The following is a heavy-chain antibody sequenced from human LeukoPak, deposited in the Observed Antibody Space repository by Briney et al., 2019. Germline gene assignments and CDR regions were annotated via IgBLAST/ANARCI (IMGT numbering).Heavy chain of an antibody. Sequence: PSETLCLTCAVSGYSISSCYYWGWIRPPPRKGLEWIASIYNSGSNYYTPSLKSRVTISVDTSKNQFSLKLSAVTAADTAVYYGAREGHVAARGFLGWFDPWGQGTLVTVSS. V-gene: IGHV4-38-2*02. D-gene: IGHD6-6*01. CDR2: IYNSGSN. CDR1: GYSISSCYY. J-gene: IGHJ5*02. CDR3: AREGHVAARGFLGWFDP.